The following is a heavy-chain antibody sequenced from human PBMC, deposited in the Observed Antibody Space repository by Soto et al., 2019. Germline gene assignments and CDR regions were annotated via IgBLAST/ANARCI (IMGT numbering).Heavy chain of an antibody. J-gene: IGHJ6*02. V-gene: IGHV3-48*02. CDR2: ISGSSSSI. CDR1: GFTFRSYS. Sequence: PGGSLRLSCAASGFTFRSYSMNWVRQAPGEGLEWVSYISGSSSSIYYADSVKGRFIISRDNAQNSLYLHMNSLRDEDTAVYYCAREVSYGDIYYHYGLDVSGQGPTVTVSS. D-gene: IGHD4-17*01. CDR3: AREVSYGDIYYHYGLDV.